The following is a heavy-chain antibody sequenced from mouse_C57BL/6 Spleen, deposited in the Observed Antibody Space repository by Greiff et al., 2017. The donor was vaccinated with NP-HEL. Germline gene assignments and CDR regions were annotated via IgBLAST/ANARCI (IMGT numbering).Heavy chain of an antibody. V-gene: IGHV1-69*01. Sequence: QVQLQQPGAELVMPGASVKLSCKASGYTFTSYWMHWVKQRPGQGLEWIGEIDPSDSYTNYNQKFKGKSTLTVDKSSSTAYMQLSSLTSEDSAVYYCARRYYGYDGYFDVWGTGTTVTVSS. D-gene: IGHD2-2*01. CDR1: GYTFTSYW. J-gene: IGHJ1*03. CDR2: IDPSDSYT. CDR3: ARRYYGYDGYFDV.